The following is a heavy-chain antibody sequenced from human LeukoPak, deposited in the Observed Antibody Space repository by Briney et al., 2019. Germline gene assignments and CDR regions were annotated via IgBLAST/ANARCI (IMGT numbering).Heavy chain of an antibody. Sequence: GGSLRLSCAAPGFTFSSYAMHWVRQAPGKGLEWVAVISYDGSNKYYADSVKGRFTISRDNSKNTLYLQMNSLRAEDTAVYYCARDQIWFGELSPSDPWGQGTLVTVSS. D-gene: IGHD3-10*01. CDR3: ARDQIWFGELSPSDP. CDR2: ISYDGSNK. V-gene: IGHV3-30-3*01. CDR1: GFTFSSYA. J-gene: IGHJ5*02.